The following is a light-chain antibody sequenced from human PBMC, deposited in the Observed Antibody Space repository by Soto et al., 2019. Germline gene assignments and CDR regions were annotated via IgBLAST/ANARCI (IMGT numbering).Light chain of an antibody. V-gene: IGLV2-14*01. CDR1: SSDVGGYNY. Sequence: QSALTQPASVSGSPGQSITISCTGTSSDVGGYNYVSWYQQHPGKAPKLMIYEVSNRPSGVSNRFSGSKSGNTASLTISGLQAEDEGDYYCSSYTSSSPVVFGGGSQLTVL. CDR3: SSYTSSSPVV. CDR2: EVS. J-gene: IGLJ2*01.